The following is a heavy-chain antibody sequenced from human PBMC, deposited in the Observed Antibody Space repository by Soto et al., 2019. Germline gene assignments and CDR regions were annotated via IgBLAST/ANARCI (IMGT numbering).Heavy chain of an antibody. CDR3: ARGSGSGSSWYLDAFDI. Sequence: SVKVSCKASGGTFSSYAISWVLQAPGQGLEWMGGIIPIFGTANYAQKFQGRVTITADESTSTAYMELSSLRSEDTAVYYCARGSGSGSSWYLDAFDIWGQGKMVTVPS. CDR2: IIPIFGTA. V-gene: IGHV1-69*13. J-gene: IGHJ3*02. CDR1: GGTFSSYA. D-gene: IGHD6-13*01.